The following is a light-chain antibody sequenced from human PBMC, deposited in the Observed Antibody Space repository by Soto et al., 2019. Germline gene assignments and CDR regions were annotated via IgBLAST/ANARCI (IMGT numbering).Light chain of an antibody. Sequence: QSVLTQPASVSGSPGQSITITCTGTSSDIGGYDFVSWYHQHPGKAPKLIIYDVTNRPSGVSNRLSGSKSGNTASLTISGLQAEDEADYYCSSYASSSTVVFGGGTQLTVL. J-gene: IGLJ2*01. CDR3: SSYASSSTVV. V-gene: IGLV2-14*01. CDR1: SSDIGGYDF. CDR2: DVT.